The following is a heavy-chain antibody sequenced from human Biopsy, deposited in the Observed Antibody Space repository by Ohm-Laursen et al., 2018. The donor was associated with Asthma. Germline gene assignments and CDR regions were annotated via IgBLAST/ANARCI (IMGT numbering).Heavy chain of an antibody. D-gene: IGHD3-22*01. J-gene: IGHJ4*02. CDR3: ARGDSSNWSHYYFDY. V-gene: IGHV3-53*01. CDR1: GFAVSRDY. CDR2: IYSGGTS. Sequence: SLRLSCTASGFAVSRDYMFWVRQAPGKGLEGVSVIYSGGTSHTADSVRGRFTIFRDYSKNTLYLQMHSLRAEDTAVYYCARGDSSNWSHYYFDYWGQGTLVTVSS.